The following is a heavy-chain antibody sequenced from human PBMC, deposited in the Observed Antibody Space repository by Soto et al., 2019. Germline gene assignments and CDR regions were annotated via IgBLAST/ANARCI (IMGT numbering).Heavy chain of an antibody. J-gene: IGHJ4*02. CDR1: GGSVSNKTYY. Sequence: SETLSLTCSVSGGSVSNKTYYWSWIRQPPGKRLEWIGYVYYSGTTNYNPSLKSRVTISVDLSKNQFSLGLSSVTAADTAVYYCARELMWPYFDYWGQGTLVTVSS. V-gene: IGHV4-61*01. CDR3: ARELMWPYFDY. CDR2: VYYSGTT. D-gene: IGHD2-21*01.